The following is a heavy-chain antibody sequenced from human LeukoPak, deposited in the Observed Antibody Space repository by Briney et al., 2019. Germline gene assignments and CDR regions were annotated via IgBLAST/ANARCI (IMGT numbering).Heavy chain of an antibody. V-gene: IGHV3-23*01. CDR1: GFTFSSYA. D-gene: IGHD3-9*01. J-gene: IGHJ3*02. Sequence: GGSLRLSCAASGFTFSSYAMSWVRQAPGKGLEWVSAISGSGGSTYYADSVKGRFTISRDNSKNTLYLQMNSLRAEDTAVYYCAKDRLRYFDWLPRDGAFDIWGQGTMVTVSS. CDR3: AKDRLRYFDWLPRDGAFDI. CDR2: ISGSGGST.